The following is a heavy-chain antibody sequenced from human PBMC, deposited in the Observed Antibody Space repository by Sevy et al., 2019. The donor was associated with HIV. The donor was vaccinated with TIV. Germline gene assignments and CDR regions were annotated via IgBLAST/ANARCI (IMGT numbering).Heavy chain of an antibody. CDR2: VDQDGSQK. CDR3: ARELWPGDY. J-gene: IGHJ4*02. Sequence: GGSLRLSCAASGFTFSDYFMGWVRQAPGKGLEWVANVDQDGSQKNYVASVKGRFTVLRDNAKNSLYLQMNRLRVDDTAGYYCARELWPGDYWGQGTLVTVSS. D-gene: IGHD2-21*01. CDR1: GFTFSDYF. V-gene: IGHV3-7*01.